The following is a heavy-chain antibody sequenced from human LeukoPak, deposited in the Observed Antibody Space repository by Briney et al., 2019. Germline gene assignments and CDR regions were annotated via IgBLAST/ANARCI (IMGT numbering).Heavy chain of an antibody. V-gene: IGHV3-23*01. CDR2: ITGSGDNT. CDR1: GFTFSSYA. D-gene: IGHD6-13*01. Sequence: GGSLRLSCAASGFTFSSYAMSWVRQAPGRGLEWVSVITGSGDNTYYADSVKGRFTISRDNSKNTLYLQVNSLRAEDTAVYYCAKGSGSSSRYFFDPWGQGTLLTVSS. CDR3: AKGSGSSSRYFFDP. J-gene: IGHJ5*02.